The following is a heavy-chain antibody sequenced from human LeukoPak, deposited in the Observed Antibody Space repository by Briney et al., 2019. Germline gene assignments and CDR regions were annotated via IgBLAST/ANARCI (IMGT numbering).Heavy chain of an antibody. CDR1: GFSFSSYE. CDR2: ISSSGSTI. Sequence: PGGSLRLSCAASGFSFSSYEMNWVRQAPGKGLEWVSYISSSGSTIYYADSVKGRFTISRDNAKNSLYPQMNSLRAEDTAVYYCARGVGSSWPGWFDPWGQGTLVTVSS. J-gene: IGHJ5*02. V-gene: IGHV3-48*03. D-gene: IGHD6-13*01. CDR3: ARGVGSSWPGWFDP.